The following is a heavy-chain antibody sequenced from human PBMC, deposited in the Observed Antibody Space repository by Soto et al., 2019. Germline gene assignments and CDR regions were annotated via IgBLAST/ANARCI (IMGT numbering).Heavy chain of an antibody. V-gene: IGHV1-69*10. CDR2: INPMLGVA. Sequence: SVKVSCEASGGSFSSLVISWLRQAPGQGPEWMGGINPMLGVANFAQKFQDRVTITADESTTTAYMELSSLRSEDTAVYYCARGPAQFDPWGQGTLVSVSS. D-gene: IGHD2-2*01. CDR1: GGSFSSLV. J-gene: IGHJ5*02. CDR3: ARGPAQFDP.